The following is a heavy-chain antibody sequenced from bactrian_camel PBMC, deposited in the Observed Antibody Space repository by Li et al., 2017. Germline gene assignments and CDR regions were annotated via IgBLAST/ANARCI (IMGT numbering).Heavy chain of an antibody. CDR2: IGKDGGRT. J-gene: IGHJ6*01. CDR3: VRERCNDARDCAGFGY. Sequence: VQLVESGGGSVQAGGSLRLSCAASGFTSSSYDMNWVRQAPGKGLEWVSVIGKDGGRTNYADSLKGRFTISRDNAKNTVYLQMNTLSPEDTAVYYWVRERCNDARDCAGFGYWGQGTQVTVS. V-gene: IGHV3S40*01. D-gene: IGHD3*01. CDR1: GFTSSSYD.